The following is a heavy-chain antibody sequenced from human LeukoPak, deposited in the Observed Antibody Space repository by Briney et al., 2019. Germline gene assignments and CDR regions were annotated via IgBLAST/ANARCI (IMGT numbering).Heavy chain of an antibody. V-gene: IGHV1-18*04. D-gene: IGHD3-10*01. CDR2: ISAYNGNT. Sequence: SSVTVSCQASGYTFTRYGIIGVGQAPGKGLEWMGWISAYNGNTNYAQKLQGRVTMTTDTSTSTAYMELRSLRSDDTAVYYCARAPITMVRGVILDFDYWGQGTLVTVSS. CDR1: GYTFTRYG. J-gene: IGHJ4*02. CDR3: ARAPITMVRGVILDFDY.